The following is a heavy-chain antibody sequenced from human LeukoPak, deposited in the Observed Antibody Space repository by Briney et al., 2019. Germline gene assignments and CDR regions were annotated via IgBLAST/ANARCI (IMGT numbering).Heavy chain of an antibody. D-gene: IGHD2-2*01. CDR3: ARDFTPYCSSTSCSWFDP. CDR1: GYTFSSYG. CDR2: ISAYNGQT. Sequence: ASVKVSCTASGYTFSSYGISWVRQAPGQGLEWMGWISAYNGQTIYAQKLQGRVTTTTDTSTSTAYMELRSLTSDDTAVYYCARDFTPYCSSTSCSWFDPWGQGTLVTVSS. J-gene: IGHJ5*02. V-gene: IGHV1-18*01.